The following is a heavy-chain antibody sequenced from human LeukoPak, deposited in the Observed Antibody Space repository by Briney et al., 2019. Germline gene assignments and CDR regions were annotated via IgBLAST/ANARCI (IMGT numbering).Heavy chain of an antibody. J-gene: IGHJ4*02. Sequence: ASVKVSCKASGYTFTGYYMHWVRQAPGQGLEWMGWINPNSGGTNYAQKFQGRVTMTRDTSISTAYTELSRLRSDDTAVYYCARALGVGITGTLSCWGQGTLVTVSS. V-gene: IGHV1-2*02. CDR1: GYTFTGYY. CDR2: INPNSGGT. D-gene: IGHD1-20*01. CDR3: ARALGVGITGTLSC.